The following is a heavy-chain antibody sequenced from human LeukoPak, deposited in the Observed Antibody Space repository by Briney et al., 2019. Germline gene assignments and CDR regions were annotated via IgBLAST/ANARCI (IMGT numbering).Heavy chain of an antibody. CDR3: AARLPLYGMDV. V-gene: IGHV3-23*01. CDR1: GLNFNTYD. J-gene: IGHJ6*02. Sequence: PGGSLRLSCVGSGLNFNTYDLTWVRQAPGKGLEWVALFGTRHTHIFYADSVEGRFAISRYNSKNTVYLQMNSLRVEDAAVYYCAARLPLYGMDVWGQGTTVTVSS. D-gene: IGHD2-21*02. CDR2: FGTRHTHI.